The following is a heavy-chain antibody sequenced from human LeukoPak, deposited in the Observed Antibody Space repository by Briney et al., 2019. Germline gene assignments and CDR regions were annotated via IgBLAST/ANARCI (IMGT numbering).Heavy chain of an antibody. CDR3: ARHLSGITGYTYGRGIDY. V-gene: IGHV3-7*01. D-gene: IGHD5-18*01. Sequence: GGSLRLSCAASGFTFSSYWMSWVRQAPGKGLEWVANIKKDGSEKYYVDSVKGRFTISRDNAKTSLYLQMNSLGAEDTAVYYCARHLSGITGYTYGRGIDYWGQGTLVTVSS. J-gene: IGHJ4*02. CDR1: GFTFSSYW. CDR2: IKKDGSEK.